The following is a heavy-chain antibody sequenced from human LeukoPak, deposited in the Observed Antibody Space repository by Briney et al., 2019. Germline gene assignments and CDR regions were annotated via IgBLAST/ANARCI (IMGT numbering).Heavy chain of an antibody. Sequence: PGGSLRLSCSASGFTFSSYWVTWVRQAPGKGLEWVANVKQDGSEKNYVDSVKGRFTISRDNAKNSLYLQMNSLRAEDTAVYYCARGYCSGSSCYSGFYFDYWGQGALVTVSS. J-gene: IGHJ4*02. D-gene: IGHD2-15*01. V-gene: IGHV3-7*01. CDR2: VKQDGSEK. CDR1: GFTFSSYW. CDR3: ARGYCSGSSCYSGFYFDY.